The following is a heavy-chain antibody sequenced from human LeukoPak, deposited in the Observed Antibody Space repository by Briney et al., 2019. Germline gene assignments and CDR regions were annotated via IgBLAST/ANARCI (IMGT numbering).Heavy chain of an antibody. CDR2: ISSSGSTI. CDR1: GFTFSDYY. CDR3: ARDPVTQHYYYYGMDV. V-gene: IGHV3-11*01. D-gene: IGHD4-4*01. J-gene: IGHJ6*02. Sequence: GGSLRLSCAASGFTFSDYYMSWIRQAPGKGLEWVSYISSSGSTIYYADSVKGRFTISRDNAKNSLYLQMSSLRAEDTAVYYCARDPVTQHYYYYGMDVWGQGTTVTVSS.